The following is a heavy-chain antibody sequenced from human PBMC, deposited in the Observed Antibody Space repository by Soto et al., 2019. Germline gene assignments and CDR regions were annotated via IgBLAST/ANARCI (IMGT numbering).Heavy chain of an antibody. CDR1: GGTFSSYA. CDR2: IIPIFGTA. V-gene: IGHV1-69*13. J-gene: IGHJ5*02. Sequence: SVKVSCKASGGTFSSYAISWVRQAPGQGLEWMGGIIPIFGTANYAQKFQGRVTITADESTSTAYMELSSLRSEDTAVYYCARSLVPGPDYVGSYNWFDPWGQGTLVTVSS. CDR3: ARSLVPGPDYVGSYNWFDP. D-gene: IGHD4-17*01.